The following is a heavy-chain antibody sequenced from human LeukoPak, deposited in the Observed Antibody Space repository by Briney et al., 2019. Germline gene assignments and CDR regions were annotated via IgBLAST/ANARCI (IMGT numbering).Heavy chain of an antibody. CDR1: GFTVSSNY. V-gene: IGHV3-53*01. CDR3: ARTSLVGATFGAFDI. CDR2: IYSGGST. Sequence: PGGSLRLSCAASGFTVSSNYMSWVRQAPGKGLEWVSVIYSGGSTYYADSVKGRFTISRDNSKNTLYLQMNSLRAEDTAVYYCARTSLVGATFGAFDIWGQGTMVTVSS. D-gene: IGHD1-26*01. J-gene: IGHJ3*02.